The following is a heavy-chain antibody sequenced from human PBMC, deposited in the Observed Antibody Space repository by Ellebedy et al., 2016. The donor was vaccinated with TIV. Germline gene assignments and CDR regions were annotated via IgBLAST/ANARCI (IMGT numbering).Heavy chain of an antibody. V-gene: IGHV3-33*01. D-gene: IGHD3-10*01. CDR3: TRDHFFYASGTYAFDI. CDR1: GFTFSNYG. J-gene: IGHJ3*02. CDR2: IWNDGTYK. Sequence: GGSLRLXCAASGFTFSNYGMHWVRQAPGKGLDWVALIWNDGTYKYYADSVKGRFTISRDNSKNTLYLQMTSLSAEDTAVYYCTRDHFFYASGTYAFDIWGQGTMVTVSS.